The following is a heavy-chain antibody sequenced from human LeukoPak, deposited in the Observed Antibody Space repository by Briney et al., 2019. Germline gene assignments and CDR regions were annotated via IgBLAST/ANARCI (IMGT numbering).Heavy chain of an antibody. D-gene: IGHD3/OR15-3a*01. J-gene: IGHJ3*01. CDR3: TRGALDYRDAYDF. CDR1: GFTFSGSA. Sequence: GGSLRLSCAASGFTFSGSAMHWVRQASGKGLEWVGRIRSKANNYAKAYAASVKGRFTISRDDSKNTAYLEMNSLKTEDTAVYYCTRGALDYRDAYDFWGQGTMVTVSS. V-gene: IGHV3-73*01. CDR2: IRSKANNYAK.